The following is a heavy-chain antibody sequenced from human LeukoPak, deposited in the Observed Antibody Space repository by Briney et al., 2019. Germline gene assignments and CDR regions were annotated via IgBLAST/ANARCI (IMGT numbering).Heavy chain of an antibody. CDR2: IYYSGST. D-gene: IGHD2-21*02. V-gene: IGHV4-59*01. CDR3: ARENPATARLFDY. CDR1: GGSISSYY. Sequence: PSETLSLTCTVSGGSISSYYWSWIRQPPGKGLKWIGYIYYSGSTNYNPSLKSRVTISVDTSKNQFSLKLSSVTAADTAVYYCARENPATARLFDYWGQGTLVTVSS. J-gene: IGHJ4*01.